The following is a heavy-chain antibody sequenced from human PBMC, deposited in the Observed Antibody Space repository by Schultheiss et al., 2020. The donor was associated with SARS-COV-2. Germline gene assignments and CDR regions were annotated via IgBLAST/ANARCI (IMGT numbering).Heavy chain of an antibody. Sequence: GESLKISCAASGFTFNNYSMNWVRQAPGKGLEWVAYMTSFGGTVSYADSVRGRFTISRDNVKKSLYLQMNSLRAEDTAVYYCAREGPDYGDYFSFGMDVWGQGTAVTVSS. D-gene: IGHD4-17*01. CDR1: GFTFNNYS. J-gene: IGHJ6*02. V-gene: IGHV3-48*04. CDR3: AREGPDYGDYFSFGMDV. CDR2: MTSFGGTV.